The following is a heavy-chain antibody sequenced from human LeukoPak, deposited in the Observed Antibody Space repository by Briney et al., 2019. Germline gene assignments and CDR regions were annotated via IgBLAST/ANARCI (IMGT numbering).Heavy chain of an antibody. CDR1: GFIFSSYG. CDR3: ANDFDLCDC. CDR2: ISSDGSNK. D-gene: IGHD3-9*01. V-gene: IGHV3-30*18. Sequence: GGSLRLSCAASGFIFSSYGMNRVRQAPGKGLEWVAVISSDGSNKYYADSVKGRFIISRDNSKNTLYLQMNSLRAEDTAVYYCANDFDLCDCWGQGTLVTVSS. J-gene: IGHJ4*02.